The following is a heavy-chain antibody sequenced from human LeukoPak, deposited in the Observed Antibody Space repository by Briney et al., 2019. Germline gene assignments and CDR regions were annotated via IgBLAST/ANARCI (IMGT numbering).Heavy chain of an antibody. D-gene: IGHD3-10*01. CDR3: ARLWVRYHGSGSVTSRYMDV. CDR2: INHSGST. V-gene: IGHV4-34*01. Sequence: SETLSLTCAVYGGSFSGYYGSWIRQPPGKGLEWIGEINHSGSTNYNPSLKRRATISLDNPKNQFSLKLTAVTAADTACYHYARLWVRYHGSGSVTSRYMDVWGKGTPVTISS. J-gene: IGHJ6*03. CDR1: GGSFSGYY.